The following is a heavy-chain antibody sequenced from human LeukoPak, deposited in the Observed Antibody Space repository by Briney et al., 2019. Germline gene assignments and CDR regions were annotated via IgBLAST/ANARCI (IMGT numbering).Heavy chain of an antibody. J-gene: IGHJ5*02. CDR3: ARDGGLVKRVANNWFDP. Sequence: ASVKVSCKASGYTFTSYYMHWVRQAPGQGLEWMGIINPRDGSEDYAQKYQGGITMTRDTSTSTVYMELSSLRSEDTAVYYCARDGGLVKRVANNWFDPWGQGTLVTVSS. CDR2: INPRDGSE. CDR1: GYTFTSYY. V-gene: IGHV1-46*01. D-gene: IGHD3-16*01.